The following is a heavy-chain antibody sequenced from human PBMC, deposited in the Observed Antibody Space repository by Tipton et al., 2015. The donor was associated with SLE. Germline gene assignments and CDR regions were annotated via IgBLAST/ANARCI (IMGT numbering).Heavy chain of an antibody. D-gene: IGHD3-3*01. CDR1: GGSLSSGDYH. CDR3: ARHYNLFSAFDS. Sequence: LRLSCTVSGGSLSSGDYHWSWIRQSPGKGLEWIGSIYDRGSTNYNPSLKSRVTISVDTSKNQVSLRLTSVTAADTAVYTCARHYNLFSAFDSWGQGTLVTVSS. CDR2: IYDRGST. V-gene: IGHV4-61*08. J-gene: IGHJ4*02.